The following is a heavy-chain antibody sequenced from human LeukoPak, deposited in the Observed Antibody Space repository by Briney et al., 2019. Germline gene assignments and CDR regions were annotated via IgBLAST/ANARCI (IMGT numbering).Heavy chain of an antibody. D-gene: IGHD4/OR15-4a*01. J-gene: IGHJ4*02. Sequence: PSQTLSLTCTVSGGSISSGSFYWSWIRQPAGKGLEWIGRIYTSGSTNYNPSLKSRVTISVDTSKNQFSLKLSSVTAADTAVYYCARLYGGKGVFDYWGQGTLVTVSS. CDR3: ARLYGGKGVFDY. V-gene: IGHV4-61*02. CDR1: GGSISSGSFY. CDR2: IYTSGST.